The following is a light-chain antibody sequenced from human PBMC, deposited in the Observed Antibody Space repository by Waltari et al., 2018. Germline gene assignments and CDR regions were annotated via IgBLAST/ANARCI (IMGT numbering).Light chain of an antibody. CDR1: QNPLYNSDNTKL. CDR2: WAS. J-gene: IGKJ2*01. Sequence: DIVLTRAADSLAVSLRERLTHYRRSSQNPLYNSDNTKLLAWFQQKPDQPPQLIITWASDRQSGVPGRFSGSGSGTDFTLTISSLQAEDVAVYYCQQYYGVPYTFGQGTKVEIK. V-gene: IGKV4-1*01. CDR3: QQYYGVPYT.